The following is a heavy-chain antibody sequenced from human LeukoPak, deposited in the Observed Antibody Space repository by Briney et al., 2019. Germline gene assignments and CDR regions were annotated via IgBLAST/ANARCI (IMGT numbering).Heavy chain of an antibody. Sequence: GGSLRLSCAASGFTFSGYAMSWVRQAPGKGLEWASAISGSGGSTYYADSVKGRFTISRDNSKNTLYLQMNSLRAEDTAVYYCAKVDYYGSGSYGDYWGQGTLVTVSS. J-gene: IGHJ4*02. CDR1: GFTFSGYA. CDR2: ISGSGGST. D-gene: IGHD3-10*01. V-gene: IGHV3-23*01. CDR3: AKVDYYGSGSYGDY.